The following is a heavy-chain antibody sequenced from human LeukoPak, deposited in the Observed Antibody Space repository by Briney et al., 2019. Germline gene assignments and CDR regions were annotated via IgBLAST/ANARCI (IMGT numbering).Heavy chain of an antibody. CDR1: RYTFTSYD. CDR2: MNPNSGNT. Sequence: ASVKVSCKASRYTFTSYDINWVRQAPGQGLEWMGWMNPNSGNTGYAQKFQGRVTMTADTSTSTAYMELRSLRSDDTAVYYCARDNYYDSSGYRYCFDYWGQGTLVTVSS. CDR3: ARDNYYDSSGYRYCFDY. J-gene: IGHJ4*02. V-gene: IGHV1-8*01. D-gene: IGHD3-22*01.